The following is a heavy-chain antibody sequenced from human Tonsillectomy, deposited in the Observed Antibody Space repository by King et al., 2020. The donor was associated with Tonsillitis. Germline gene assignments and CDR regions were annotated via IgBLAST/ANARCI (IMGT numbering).Heavy chain of an antibody. D-gene: IGHD1-26*01. Sequence: QLVQSGGGLVQPGGSLRLSCSASGFTFSDYAMHWVRQAPGKGLECVSAINDNGGITYHADSVKGRFSISRDNSKNTLYLQMSSLRPEDTAVYYCSTTAYWGQGTLVTVSS. CDR1: GFTFSDYA. V-gene: IGHV3-64D*06. J-gene: IGHJ4*02. CDR2: INDNGGIT. CDR3: STTAY.